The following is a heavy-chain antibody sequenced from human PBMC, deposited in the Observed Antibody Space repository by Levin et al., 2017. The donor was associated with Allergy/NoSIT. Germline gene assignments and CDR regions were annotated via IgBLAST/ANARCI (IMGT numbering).Heavy chain of an antibody. J-gene: IGHJ6*02. CDR1: GFTFSSYG. D-gene: IGHD3-9*01. Sequence: PGGSLRLSCAASGFTFSSYGMHWVRQAPGKGLEWVAVIWYDGSNKYYADSVKGRFTISRDNSKNTLYLQMNSLRAEDTAVYYCARIGVELRYFDWFPEYHGMDVWGQGTTVTVSS. V-gene: IGHV3-33*01. CDR3: ARIGVELRYFDWFPEYHGMDV. CDR2: IWYDGSNK.